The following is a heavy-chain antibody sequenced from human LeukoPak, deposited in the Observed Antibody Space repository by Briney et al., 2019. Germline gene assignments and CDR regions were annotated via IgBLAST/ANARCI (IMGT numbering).Heavy chain of an antibody. CDR1: GYTFTSYG. CDR2: ISDYKGNT. CDR3: ARSVINCSGGSCYLGGYYYYYMDV. V-gene: IGHV1-18*01. D-gene: IGHD2-15*01. J-gene: IGHJ6*03. Sequence: ASVKVSCKASGYTFTSYGISWVRQAPGQGLEWMGWISDYKGNTNYAQKLQGRVTMTTDTSTSTAYMELRSLRSDDTAVYYCARSVINCSGGSCYLGGYYYYYMDVWGKGTTVTVSS.